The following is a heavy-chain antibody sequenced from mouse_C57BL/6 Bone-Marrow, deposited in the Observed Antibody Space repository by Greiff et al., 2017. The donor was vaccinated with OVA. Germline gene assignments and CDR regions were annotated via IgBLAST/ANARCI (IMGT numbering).Heavy chain of an antibody. CDR3: TTTTVVATVDY. D-gene: IGHD1-1*01. V-gene: IGHV14-4*01. CDR1: GFNIKDDY. CDR2: IDPENGDT. Sequence: EVQLQQSGAELVRPGASVKLSCTASGFNIKDDYMHWVKQRPEQGLEWIGWIDPENGDTEYASKFQGKATITADTSSNTACLQLSSLTSEDTAVYYCTTTTVVATVDYWGQGTTLTVSS. J-gene: IGHJ2*01.